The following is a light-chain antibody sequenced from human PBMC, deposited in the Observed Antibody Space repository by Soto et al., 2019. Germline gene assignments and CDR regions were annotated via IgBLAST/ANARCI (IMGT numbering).Light chain of an antibody. CDR2: SNN. Sequence: QSVLTQPPSASGSPGQRVTVSCSGSSSNIGTNIVNWYQQLPGTAPKLLIYSNNQRPSGVPDRFSGSKSGTSASLAISGLQSEEEDDYYCAAWGASLNGWVFGGGTKLTVL. CDR3: AAWGASLNGWV. V-gene: IGLV1-44*01. J-gene: IGLJ3*02. CDR1: SSNIGTNI.